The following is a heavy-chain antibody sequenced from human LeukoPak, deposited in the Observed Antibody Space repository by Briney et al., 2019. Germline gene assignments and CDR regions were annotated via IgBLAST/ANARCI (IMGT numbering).Heavy chain of an antibody. J-gene: IGHJ4*02. CDR2: ISAYNGNT. CDR3: ARHNVPYSSAPGGAH. Sequence: ASVKVSCKASGYTFTSYGISWVRQAPGQGLEWMGWISAYNGNTNYAQKLQGRVTMTTDISTSTAYMELRSLRSDDTAVYYCARHNVPYSSAPGGAHWGQGTLVTVSS. CDR1: GYTFTSYG. V-gene: IGHV1-18*01. D-gene: IGHD6-25*01.